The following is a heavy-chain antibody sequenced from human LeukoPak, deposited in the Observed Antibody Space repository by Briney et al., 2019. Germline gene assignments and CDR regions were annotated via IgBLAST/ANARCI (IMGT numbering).Heavy chain of an antibody. CDR2: INPNSGGT. Sequence: ASVKVSFKASGYTFPDFYMHWVRQPPGQGLEWMGWINPNSGGTNYAQKLQGRVTMTTDTSTSTAYMELRSLRSDDTAVYYCAREPPVGATLGGAFDIWGQGTMVTVSS. CDR3: AREPPVGATLGGAFDI. V-gene: IGHV1-2*02. D-gene: IGHD1-26*01. CDR1: GYTFPDFY. J-gene: IGHJ3*02.